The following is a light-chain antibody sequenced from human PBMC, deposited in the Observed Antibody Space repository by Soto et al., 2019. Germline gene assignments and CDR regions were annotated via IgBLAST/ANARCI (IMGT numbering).Light chain of an antibody. Sequence: QSALTQPASVSGSPGQSITISCTGTSSDVGGYKYVSWYQHHPGEAPKLIIYEVSHRPSGISNRFSGSKSGNTASLTISGLQADDESRYYCSSKSSGSTPMLFGGGTQLTVL. J-gene: IGLJ3*02. CDR2: EVS. CDR3: SSKSSGSTPML. CDR1: SSDVGGYKY. V-gene: IGLV2-14*01.